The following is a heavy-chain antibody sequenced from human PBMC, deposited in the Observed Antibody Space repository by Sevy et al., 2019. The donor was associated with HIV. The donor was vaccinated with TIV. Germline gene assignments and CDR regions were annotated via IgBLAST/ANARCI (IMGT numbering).Heavy chain of an antibody. D-gene: IGHD6-13*01. J-gene: IGHJ4*02. CDR1: GYIFTDYY. V-gene: IGHV1-2*06. CDR3: AKYGTTAAAHFDS. CDR2: TDPDSGAT. Sequence: ASVKVSCKTSGYIFTDYYLHWVRQAPGQGLEWMGRTDPDSGATNYAQNFQGRVTMTRDTSITTAYMEVSGLRSDDTAVYYCAKYGTTAAAHFDSWGQGTLVTVSS.